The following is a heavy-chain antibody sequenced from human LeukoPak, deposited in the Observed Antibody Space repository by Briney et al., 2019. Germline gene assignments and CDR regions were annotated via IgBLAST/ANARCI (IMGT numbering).Heavy chain of an antibody. CDR1: GVSISSSNW. Sequence: SETLSLTCAVSGVSISSSNWWSWVRQSPGKGLEWIGEIYHSGRTYYNPSLKSRVTISVDTSKNQFSLKLSSVTAADTAVYYCAREGDSSSVGWFDPWGQGTLVTVSS. CDR3: AREGDSSSVGWFDP. CDR2: IYHSGRT. D-gene: IGHD6-13*01. V-gene: IGHV4-4*02. J-gene: IGHJ5*02.